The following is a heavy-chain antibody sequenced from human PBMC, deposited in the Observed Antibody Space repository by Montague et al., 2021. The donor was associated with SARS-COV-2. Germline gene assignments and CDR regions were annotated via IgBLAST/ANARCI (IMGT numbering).Heavy chain of an antibody. CDR2: ISSSSSYI. J-gene: IGHJ4*02. D-gene: IGHD3-3*01. V-gene: IGHV3-21*01. CDR3: ARGVEWLLFNVFDY. CDR1: GFTVSSYS. Sequence: SLRLSCAASGFTVSSYSMNWVRQAPGKGLEWVSSISSSSSYIYYSDSVXGRFTISRDNAKNSLYLQMNSLRAEDTAVYYCARGVEWLLFNVFDYWGQGTLVTVSS.